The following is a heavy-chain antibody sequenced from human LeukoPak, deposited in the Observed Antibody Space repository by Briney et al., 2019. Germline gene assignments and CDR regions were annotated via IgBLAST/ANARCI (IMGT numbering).Heavy chain of an antibody. CDR1: GFTVSSNS. D-gene: IGHD2-15*01. CDR3: ARRAGKYSHPYDY. CDR2: IYSGGNT. Sequence: GGSLRLSCTVSGFTVSSNSWSWVRQAPGKGLEGVSFIYSGGNTHCSDSVKGRFTISRDNSKNTLYLQMNSLRAEDTAIYYCARRAGKYSHPYDYWGQGTLVTVSS. J-gene: IGHJ4*02. V-gene: IGHV3-53*01.